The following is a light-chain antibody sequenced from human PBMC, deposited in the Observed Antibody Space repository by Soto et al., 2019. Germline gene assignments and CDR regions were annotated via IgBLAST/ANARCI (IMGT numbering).Light chain of an antibody. Sequence: QSVLTQPPSASGTPGQRVTISCSGSSSNIGSNTVNWYQQLPGTAPKLLIYSNNQRPSGVPDRFSGSTSGTSAPLAISGLQSEDEADYYCAAWDDSLNGVVFGGGTKLTVL. J-gene: IGLJ2*01. CDR1: SSNIGSNT. CDR3: AAWDDSLNGVV. CDR2: SNN. V-gene: IGLV1-44*01.